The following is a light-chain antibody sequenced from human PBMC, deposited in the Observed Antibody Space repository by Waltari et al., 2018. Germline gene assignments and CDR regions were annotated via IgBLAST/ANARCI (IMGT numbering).Light chain of an antibody. Sequence: QSALTQPASVSGSPGQSIAISCPGTSRDIGAYNHVYWYQQHPGKAPKLFIYEVSNQPSGCATRSAGSKSGNTASLTISGLQAEDEADYYCNSFTTSATHVCGTGTKVSVL. CDR3: NSFTTSATHV. V-gene: IGLV2-14*01. CDR2: EVS. CDR1: SRDIGAYNH. J-gene: IGLJ1*01.